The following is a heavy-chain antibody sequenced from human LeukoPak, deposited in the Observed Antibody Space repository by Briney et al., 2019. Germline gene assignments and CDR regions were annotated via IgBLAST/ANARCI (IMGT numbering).Heavy chain of an antibody. CDR2: IKQDGSEK. CDR1: GFTFSSYW. D-gene: IGHD3-10*01. Sequence: PGGSLRLSCAASGFTFSSYWVSWVRQAPGKGPEWVANIKQDGSEKYYVDSVKGRFTISRDNAKNSLYLQMNSLRAEDTAVYYCARSSKDGFWGHGTLVTVSS. CDR3: ARSSKDGF. V-gene: IGHV3-7*01. J-gene: IGHJ4*01.